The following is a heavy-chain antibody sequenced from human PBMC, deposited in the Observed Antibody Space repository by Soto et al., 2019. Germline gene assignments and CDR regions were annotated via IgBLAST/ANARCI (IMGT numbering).Heavy chain of an antibody. CDR1: GFTFDDYA. J-gene: IGHJ4*02. CDR2: ISWNSGSI. V-gene: IGHV3-9*01. D-gene: IGHD4-17*01. Sequence: PGGSLRLSCAASGFTFDDYAMHWVRQAPGKGLEWVSGISWNSGSIGYADSVKGRFTISRDNAKNSLYLQMNSLRAEDTALYYCAKALGTVTSFYYFDYWGQGTLVTVS. CDR3: AKALGTVTSFYYFDY.